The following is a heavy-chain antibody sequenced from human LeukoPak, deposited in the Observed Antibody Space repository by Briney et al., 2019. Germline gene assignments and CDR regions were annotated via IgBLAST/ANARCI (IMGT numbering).Heavy chain of an antibody. V-gene: IGHV1-18*01. J-gene: IGHJ5*02. CDR2: IDTYSGKT. Sequence: GASVKVSCKASGYTYTTDGISWVRQAPGQGLEWMGWIDTYSGKTNYAQKFQGRVTMTSDTSTSTAYMELRSLRSDDTAVYNCARDRGIAEADSFDPWGQGTLVTVSS. D-gene: IGHD6-13*01. CDR1: GYTYTTDG. CDR3: ARDRGIAEADSFDP.